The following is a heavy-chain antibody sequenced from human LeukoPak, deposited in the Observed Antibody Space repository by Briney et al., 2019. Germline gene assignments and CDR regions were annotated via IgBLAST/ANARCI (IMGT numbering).Heavy chain of an antibody. V-gene: IGHV1-69*13. J-gene: IGHJ6*02. D-gene: IGHD2-21*02. CDR3: ARGVGYCCDGACYGPPRYTCYSGLDV. Sequence: SVKVSCTASGGTFSSYAISWVRQAPGQGLEWMGGIIPIFGTANYAQKFQGRVTITADESTSTAYMELSSLRSEDTAVYYCARGVGYCCDGACYGPPRYTCYSGLDVWGQGTTVTVSS. CDR1: GGTFSSYA. CDR2: IIPIFGTA.